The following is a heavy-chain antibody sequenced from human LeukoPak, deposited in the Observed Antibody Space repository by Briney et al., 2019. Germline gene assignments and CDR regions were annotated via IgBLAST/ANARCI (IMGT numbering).Heavy chain of an antibody. CDR2: IIPIFGTA. D-gene: IGHD3-3*01. J-gene: IGHJ4*02. CDR3: ARTGYYEVFGVVTKTLFDY. V-gene: IGHV1-69*01. CDR1: GGTFSSYA. Sequence: SVKVSCKASGGTFSSYAISWVRQAPGQGLEWMGGIIPIFGTANYAQKFQGRVTITADESTSTAYMELSSLRSEDTAVYYCARTGYYEVFGVVTKTLFDYWGQGTLVTVSS.